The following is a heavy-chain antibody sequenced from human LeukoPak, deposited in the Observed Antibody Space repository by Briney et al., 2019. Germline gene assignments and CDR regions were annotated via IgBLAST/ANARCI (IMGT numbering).Heavy chain of an antibody. Sequence: GGSLRLSCAASGFTFSSYWMSWVRQAPGKGLEWVSAISGSGGSTYYADSVKGRFTISRDNSKNTLYLQMNSLRAEDTAVYYCAKVSSSWYYFDYWGQGTLVTVSS. CDR2: ISGSGGST. D-gene: IGHD6-13*01. V-gene: IGHV3-23*01. J-gene: IGHJ4*02. CDR1: GFTFSSYW. CDR3: AKVSSSWYYFDY.